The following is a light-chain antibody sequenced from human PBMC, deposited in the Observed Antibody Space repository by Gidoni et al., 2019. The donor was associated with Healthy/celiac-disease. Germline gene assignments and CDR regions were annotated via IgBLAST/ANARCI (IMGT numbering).Light chain of an antibody. CDR1: HSVSNN. CDR3: QQYNNWPPKLT. J-gene: IGKJ4*01. CDR2: GAS. V-gene: IGKV3-15*01. Sequence: EIVMTQSPSTLSVSPGERASLPCRASHSVSNNLAWYQQKPGQAPRLLIYGASARATGIPDRFSGSGSGTELTLTISSLQSEDFVVYYCQQYNNWPPKLTFGGGTKVEIK.